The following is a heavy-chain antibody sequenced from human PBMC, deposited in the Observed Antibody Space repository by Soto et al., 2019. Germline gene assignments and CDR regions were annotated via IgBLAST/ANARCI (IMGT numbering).Heavy chain of an antibody. D-gene: IGHD1-1*01. CDR2: IYSGGST. V-gene: IGHV3-53*02. CDR3: ARARKWNDLDI. CDR1: GFSVSSDY. J-gene: IGHJ3*02. Sequence: DVQLVETGGGLIQPGGSLRLSCAASGFSVSSDYMNWVRQDPVKGLVWISVIYSGGSTYYADSVRGRFTISRDNSENTLFLQMDSLRVEDTAVYYCARARKWNDLDIWGQGTMVTVSS.